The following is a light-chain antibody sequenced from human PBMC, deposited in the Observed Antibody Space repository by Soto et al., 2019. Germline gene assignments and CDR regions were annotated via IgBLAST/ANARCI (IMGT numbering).Light chain of an antibody. V-gene: IGKV3-15*01. Sequence: EIVMTQSPATLSVSPGERATLSCRASQSVSSNLAWHQQKPGQAPRLLIYGASTRATGIPARFSGSGSGTEFTLTISSLQSEDFAVDYCQQYNNWPPRTFGPGTKVEIK. CDR2: GAS. CDR1: QSVSSN. J-gene: IGKJ1*01. CDR3: QQYNNWPPRT.